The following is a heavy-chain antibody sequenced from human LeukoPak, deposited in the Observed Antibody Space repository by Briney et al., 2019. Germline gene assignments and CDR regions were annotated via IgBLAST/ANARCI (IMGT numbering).Heavy chain of an antibody. V-gene: IGHV1-3*01. CDR2: INAGNGNT. J-gene: IGHJ4*02. CDR3: TREGRGFYPYYFDY. D-gene: IGHD3-3*01. Sequence: ASVKVSCKASGYIFSSYAIHWVRQAPGQRLECMGWINAGNGNTKYSQKFQGRVTITRDTSASTAYMELSSLRSEDSAVHYCTREGRGFYPYYFDYWGQGTLVTVSS. CDR1: GYIFSSYA.